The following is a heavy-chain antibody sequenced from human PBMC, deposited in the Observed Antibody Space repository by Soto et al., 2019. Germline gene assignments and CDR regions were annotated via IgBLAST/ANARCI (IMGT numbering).Heavy chain of an antibody. CDR2: IISSISTI. D-gene: IGHD3-10*01. Sequence: GGSLRLSCAASGLTFSIYGMNWVRQAPGKGLEWLSYIISSISTIYYADSVKGRFTISRDNAKNSLFLQINSLIVEDTAVYYCARDRGSSGSYYTFDYWGQGTLVTVSS. J-gene: IGHJ4*02. CDR1: GLTFSIYG. V-gene: IGHV3-48*01. CDR3: ARDRGSSGSYYTFDY.